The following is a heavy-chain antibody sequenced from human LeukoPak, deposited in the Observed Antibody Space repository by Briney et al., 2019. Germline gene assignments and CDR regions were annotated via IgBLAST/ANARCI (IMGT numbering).Heavy chain of an antibody. CDR3: ARVGDFEY. V-gene: IGHV3-48*01. CDR1: VFTFSSYS. CDR2: INSISSTI. Sequence: PGGALRLSCAASVFTFSSYSMNWVRQAPGRELEWVSYINSISSTIYYPDSVKGRFTISRDNAKNSLYLQMNGLRAEDTAVYYCARVGDFEYWGEGTLVSVSS. J-gene: IGHJ4*02. D-gene: IGHD3-3*01.